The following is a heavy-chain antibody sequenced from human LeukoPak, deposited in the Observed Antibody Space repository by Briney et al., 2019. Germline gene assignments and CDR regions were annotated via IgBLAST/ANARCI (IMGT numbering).Heavy chain of an antibody. V-gene: IGHV3-23*01. J-gene: IGHJ4*02. Sequence: PGGSLRLSCAASGFTFSSYAMSWVRQAPGKGVEWVSAISGSGGSTYYADSVKGRFTIYRDNSKNRLYLRMNSLRAEDTAVYYCAKGGLRPAPFDFDYWGQGTLVTVSS. CDR2: ISGSGGST. CDR1: GFTFSSYA. D-gene: IGHD3-16*01. CDR3: AKGGLRPAPFDFDY.